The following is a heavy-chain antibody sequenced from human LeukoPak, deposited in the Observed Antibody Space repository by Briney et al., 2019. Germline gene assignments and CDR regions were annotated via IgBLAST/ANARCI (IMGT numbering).Heavy chain of an antibody. CDR3: ARGRGMASY. CDR1: GFTFSSYW. J-gene: IGHJ4*02. Sequence: GGSLRLSCSASGFTFSSYWMNWVRQAPGKGLEWVANIKEDGSEKYYVDSVKGRFTISRDNAKNSLYLQMNSLRVEDTAVYYCARGRGMASYWGQGTLVPVSS. CDR2: IKEDGSEK. V-gene: IGHV3-7*01. D-gene: IGHD5-24*01.